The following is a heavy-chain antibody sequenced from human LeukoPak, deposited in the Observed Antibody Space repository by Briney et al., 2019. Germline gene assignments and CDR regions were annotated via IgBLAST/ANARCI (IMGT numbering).Heavy chain of an antibody. D-gene: IGHD2-15*01. CDR2: VSTYSGNT. CDR1: GYTFTNYG. CDR3: ARDLGYCSFGFGLGSCNRKWFDP. J-gene: IGHJ5*02. Sequence: ASVKVSCKASGYTFTNYGISWVRQAQGQGLEWMGWVSTYSGNTNYAQKFQGRVSMTTETSTDTVYMELKSLRSDDTATYYCARDLGYCSFGFGLGSCNRKWFDPWGQGTLVTVSS. V-gene: IGHV1-18*01.